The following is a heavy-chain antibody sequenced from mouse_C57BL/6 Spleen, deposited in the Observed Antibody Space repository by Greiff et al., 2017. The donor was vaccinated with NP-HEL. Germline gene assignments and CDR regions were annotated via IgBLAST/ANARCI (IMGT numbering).Heavy chain of an antibody. V-gene: IGHV5-4*03. CDR3: ARQDYDEGGYAMDY. CDR1: GFTFSSYA. D-gene: IGHD2-4*01. CDR2: ISDGGSYT. J-gene: IGHJ4*01. Sequence: EVKLVESGGGLVKPGGSLKLSCAASGFTFSSYAMSWVRQTPEKRLEWVATISDGGSYTYYPDNVKGRFTISRDNAKNNLYLQMSHLKSEDTAMYYCARQDYDEGGYAMDYWGQGTSVTVSS.